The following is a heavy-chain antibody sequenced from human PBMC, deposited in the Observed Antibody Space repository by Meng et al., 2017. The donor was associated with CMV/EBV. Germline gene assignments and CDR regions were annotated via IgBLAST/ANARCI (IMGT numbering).Heavy chain of an antibody. CDR2: INWNGGNT. V-gene: IGHV3-20*04. D-gene: IGHD2-2*01. J-gene: IGHJ3*01. CDR1: GFTFDDYG. Sequence: GESLKISCAASGFTFDDYGMSWVRQAPGQGLEWVSGINWNGGNTGYVDSVKGRFTISRDSAKNSLYLQMNSLRAEDTALYYCARGYQLKPFDLWGQGTMVTVSS. CDR3: ARGYQLKPFDL.